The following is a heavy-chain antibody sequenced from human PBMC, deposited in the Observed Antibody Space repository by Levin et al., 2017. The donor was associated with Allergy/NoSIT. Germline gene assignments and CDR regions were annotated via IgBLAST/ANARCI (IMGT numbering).Heavy chain of an antibody. V-gene: IGHV3-30-3*01. D-gene: IGHD1-1*01. CDR1: GFTFSNYA. J-gene: IGHJ4*02. CDR2: ISDDGSSE. Sequence: GGSLRLSCPASGFTFSNYAMHWVRQAPGKGLEWVGVISDDGSSEFYIDSVKGRFTISRDNSKNRLYLQMDSLRAEDTALYYCVREIAEEGTWGQGTLVIVSS. CDR3: VREIAEEGT.